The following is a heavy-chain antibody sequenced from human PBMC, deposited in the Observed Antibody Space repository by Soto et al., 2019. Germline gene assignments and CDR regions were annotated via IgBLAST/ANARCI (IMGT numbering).Heavy chain of an antibody. CDR2: ISGSGGST. CDR1: GFTFSSYA. Sequence: PGGSLRLSCAASGFTFSSYAMSWVRQAPGKGLEWVSAISGSGGSTYYADSVKGRFTISRDNSKNTLYLQMNSLRAEDTAVYYCAKDRHDYYGSGSFHWDRGYWGQGTLVTVSS. J-gene: IGHJ4*02. D-gene: IGHD3-10*01. CDR3: AKDRHDYYGSGSFHWDRGY. V-gene: IGHV3-23*01.